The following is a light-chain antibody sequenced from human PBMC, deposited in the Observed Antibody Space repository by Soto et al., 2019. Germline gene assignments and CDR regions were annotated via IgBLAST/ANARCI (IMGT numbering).Light chain of an antibody. V-gene: IGLV2-14*01. CDR3: SSYRSSSTLGV. J-gene: IGLJ7*01. CDR2: EVN. CDR1: SSDVGDYNF. Sequence: QSALTQPASVSGSPGQSITISCTGTSSDVGDYNFVSWYQQLPGKAPKLLISEVNNRPSGVSVRFSGSKSGNTAALTISGLQAEDEGDYYCSSYRSSSTLGVFGGGTQLTVL.